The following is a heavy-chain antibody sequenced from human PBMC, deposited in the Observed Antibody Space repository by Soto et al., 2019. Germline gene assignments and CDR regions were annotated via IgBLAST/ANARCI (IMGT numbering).Heavy chain of an antibody. CDR1: GGSISSGGYY. Sequence: QVQLQESGPGLVKPSQTLSLTCTVSGGSISSGGYYWSWIRQHPGKGLEWIGYIYYSGSTYYNPSLKTRVTISVDTSKNRFTLKLSSVTAAVTAVYYCARWPQLEPRFDYWGQGTLVTVSS. D-gene: IGHD1-1*01. V-gene: IGHV4-31*03. CDR2: IYYSGST. J-gene: IGHJ4*02. CDR3: ARWPQLEPRFDY.